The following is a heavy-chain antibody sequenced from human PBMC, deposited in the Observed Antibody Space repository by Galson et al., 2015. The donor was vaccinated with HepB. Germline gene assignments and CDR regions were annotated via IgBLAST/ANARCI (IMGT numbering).Heavy chain of an antibody. CDR1: GVTFRSYA. V-gene: IGHV3-23*01. D-gene: IGHD6-19*01. Sequence: SLRLSCAASGVTFRSYAMVWVRQAPGKGLEWVSGIIGSGSRTYYADPGKGRFTISRDNSKNTVYLQMNSLRAEDTAVYYCARDSYSSGWYAMDVWGQGTTVTVSS. CDR3: ARDSYSSGWYAMDV. CDR2: IIGSGSRT. J-gene: IGHJ6*02.